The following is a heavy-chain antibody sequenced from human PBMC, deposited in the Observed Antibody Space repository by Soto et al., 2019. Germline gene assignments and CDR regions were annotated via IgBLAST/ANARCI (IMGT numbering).Heavy chain of an antibody. CDR1: GGSISSISYY. J-gene: IGHJ6*03. Sequence: PSETLSLTCTVSGGSISSISYYWGWIRQPPGKGLEWIGSIYYSGSTYYNPSLKSRVTISVDTSKNQFSLKLSSVTAADTAVYYCARTGLGYCSGGSCSGPYMDVWGKGTTVTVSS. D-gene: IGHD2-15*01. CDR2: IYYSGST. CDR3: ARTGLGYCSGGSCSGPYMDV. V-gene: IGHV4-39*01.